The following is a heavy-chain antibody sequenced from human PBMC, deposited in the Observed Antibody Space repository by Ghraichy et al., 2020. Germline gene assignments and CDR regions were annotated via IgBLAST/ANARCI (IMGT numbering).Heavy chain of an antibody. V-gene: IGHV3-48*02. Sequence: GGSLRLSCAASGFTFSAYSMNWVRQAPGKGLEWVSYIGSSSTIYYADSVKGRFTISRGNAKNSLFLQMNSLRDEDTAVYYCARDQGYGVTAAFDYWGQGTLVTVSS. CDR2: IGSSSTI. D-gene: IGHD4-17*01. CDR1: GFTFSAYS. J-gene: IGHJ4*02. CDR3: ARDQGYGVTAAFDY.